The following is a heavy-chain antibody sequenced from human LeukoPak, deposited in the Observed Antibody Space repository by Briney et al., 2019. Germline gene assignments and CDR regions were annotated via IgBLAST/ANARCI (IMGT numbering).Heavy chain of an antibody. D-gene: IGHD5-24*01. V-gene: IGHV4-59*08. J-gene: IGHJ3*02. CDR1: GGSISSYY. Sequence: SETLSLTCTVSGGSISSYYWSWLRQPPGKGLEWIGYIYYSGSTNYNPSLKSRVTISVDTSKNQFSLKLSSVTAADTAVYYCARWLQFNDAFDIWGQGTMVTVSS. CDR2: IYYSGST. CDR3: ARWLQFNDAFDI.